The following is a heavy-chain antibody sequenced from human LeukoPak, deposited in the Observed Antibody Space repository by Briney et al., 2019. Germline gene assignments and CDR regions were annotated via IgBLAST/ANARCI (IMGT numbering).Heavy chain of an antibody. Sequence: PGGSLRLSCAASGLTFSIYAMHWVRQAPGEGLEHFSAISNNGGTTYYADSVKGRFTISRDNSKNTLYLQMSSLRAEDTAVYYCVKDDRYYYDSSGPYWGQGTLVTVSS. V-gene: IGHV3-64D*06. J-gene: IGHJ4*02. D-gene: IGHD3-22*01. CDR1: GLTFSIYA. CDR3: VKDDRYYYDSSGPY. CDR2: ISNNGGTT.